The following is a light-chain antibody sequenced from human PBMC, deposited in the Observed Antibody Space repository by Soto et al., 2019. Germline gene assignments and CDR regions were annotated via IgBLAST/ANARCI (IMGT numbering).Light chain of an antibody. J-gene: IGKJ5*01. CDR2: GAS. V-gene: IGKV3-20*01. CDR3: QQYGSSPPIT. Sequence: ALTQSPGTLSSSPGERATLSCRASQSVSSNYLAWYQQKPGQAPRLLIYGASSRATGIPDRFNGSGSGTDFTLTIDRLESEDFAVYYCQQYGSSPPITFGQGTRLEI. CDR1: QSVSSNY.